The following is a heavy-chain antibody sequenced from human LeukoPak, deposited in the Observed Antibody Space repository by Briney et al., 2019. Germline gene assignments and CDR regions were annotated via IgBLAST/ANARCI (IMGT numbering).Heavy chain of an antibody. CDR2: IRSKVYGGTP. CDR1: GFTFGDYA. Sequence: PGGSLRLSCIASGFTFGDYAMTWVRQAPGKGLEWVGFIRSKVYGGTPEYAASVKGGFTISRDDSKGIAYLQMNSLKTEDTAVYYCTRDQTPYYWGQGTLVTVSS. V-gene: IGHV3-49*04. CDR3: TRDQTPYY. J-gene: IGHJ4*02.